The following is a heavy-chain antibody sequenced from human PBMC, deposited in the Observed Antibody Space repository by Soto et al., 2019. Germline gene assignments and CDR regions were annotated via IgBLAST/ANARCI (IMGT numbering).Heavy chain of an antibody. Sequence: QVQLVESGGGVVQPGRSLRLSCAASGFTFSSYAMHWVRQAPGKGLEWVAVISYDGSNKYNADSVKGRFTISRDNSKNTLYQQMNSLRAEDTAVYYCASPLWRNDYNWGYFDLWGRGTLDTVSS. V-gene: IGHV3-30-3*01. J-gene: IGHJ2*01. CDR3: ASPLWRNDYNWGYFDL. D-gene: IGHD4-4*01. CDR1: GFTFSSYA. CDR2: ISYDGSNK.